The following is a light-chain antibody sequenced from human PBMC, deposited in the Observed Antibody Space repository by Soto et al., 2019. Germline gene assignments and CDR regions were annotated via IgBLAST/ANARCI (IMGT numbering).Light chain of an antibody. J-gene: IGKJ5*01. V-gene: IGKV1-33*01. CDR3: QQQANLPRT. CDR1: QDISNY. Sequence: DIQMTQSPSSLSASVGDRVTITCQATQDISNYLNWYQQKPGKAPKLLLYDASNLETGVPSRFSGSGSGTDFAFTISSFQPEDIAPYYCQQQANLPRTFCQGPRLQIK. CDR2: DAS.